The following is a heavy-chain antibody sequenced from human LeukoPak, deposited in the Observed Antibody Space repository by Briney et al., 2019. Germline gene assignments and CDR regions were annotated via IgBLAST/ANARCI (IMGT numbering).Heavy chain of an antibody. Sequence: GGSLRLSCVASGFDFSTYVMYWVRQAPGKGLEWVSAIYGNGGGSSYVDSVKGRFTISRDNSKNPLYLQMNNLSPHATALLYCAKVGVRSSAGEDNWGEGTPVTVSS. J-gene: IGHJ4*02. CDR3: AKVGVRSSAGEDN. D-gene: IGHD3-10*01. V-gene: IGHV3-23*01. CDR1: GFDFSTYV. CDR2: IYGNGGGS.